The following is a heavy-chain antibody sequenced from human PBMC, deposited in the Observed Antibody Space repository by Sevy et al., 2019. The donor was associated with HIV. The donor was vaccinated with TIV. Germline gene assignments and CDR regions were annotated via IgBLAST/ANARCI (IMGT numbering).Heavy chain of an antibody. D-gene: IGHD2-21*01. CDR3: AKDINRGCDGINCYPYYYYFYGLDV. V-gene: IGHV3-9*01. J-gene: IGHJ6*02. Sequence: GGSLRLSCAASGFPFNDHALHWVRQVPGKGLEWVSGISWNSRNVGYADSVKGRFTISRENVNHFLYLEMNSLRPEDTAFYYCAKDINRGCDGINCYPYYYYFYGLDVWGQGTTVTVSS. CDR1: GFPFNDHA. CDR2: ISWNSRNV.